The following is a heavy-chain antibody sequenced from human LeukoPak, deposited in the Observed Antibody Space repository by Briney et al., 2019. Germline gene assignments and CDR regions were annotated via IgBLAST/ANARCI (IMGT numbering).Heavy chain of an antibody. CDR2: ISSSSSYI. D-gene: IGHD4/OR15-4a*01. Sequence: RGSLRLSCAASGFTFSSYSMNWVRQAPGKGLEWVSSISSSSSYIYYADSVKGRFTISRDNAKNSLYLQMNSLRAEDTAVYYCASGASETMVGLWGQGTLVTVPS. CDR1: GFTFSSYS. CDR3: ASGASETMVGL. J-gene: IGHJ4*02. V-gene: IGHV3-21*01.